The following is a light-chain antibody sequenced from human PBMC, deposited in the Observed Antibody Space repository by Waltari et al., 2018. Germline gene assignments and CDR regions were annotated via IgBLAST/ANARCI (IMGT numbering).Light chain of an antibody. CDR1: NNNIGTYT. J-gene: IGLJ2*01. V-gene: IGLV1-44*01. CDR3: STWDYTLSGLV. Sequence: QSALTQEASVSGTVGQKVTLSCSGNNNNIGTYTVGWYQQISHGVPKTVMFGKSLPSGIPDRFAASKSGTTASLTISGLQPEDEAHYYCSTWDYTLSGLVFGGGTKLTVL. CDR2: GKS.